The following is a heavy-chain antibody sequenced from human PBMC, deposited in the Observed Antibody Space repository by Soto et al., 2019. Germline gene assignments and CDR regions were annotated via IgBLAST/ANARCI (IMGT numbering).Heavy chain of an antibody. V-gene: IGHV1-69*01. CDR2: IIPMFGTP. CDR1: GGAFTNYI. D-gene: IGHD1-26*01. CDR3: ARGRDQPPVGLYFDS. Sequence: QVQLVQSGAEVKKPGSSVKVSCKPTGGAFTNYIFDWVRQAPGQGLEWMGGIIPMFGTPKYAQTFQERVTISADVSTGTAYMELTSLRFDDTAVYYCARGRDQPPVGLYFDSWGEGTQVTVAS. J-gene: IGHJ4*02.